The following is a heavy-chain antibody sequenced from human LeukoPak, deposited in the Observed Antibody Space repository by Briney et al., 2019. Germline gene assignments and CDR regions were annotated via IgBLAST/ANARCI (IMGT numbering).Heavy chain of an antibody. CDR2: IIPIFGTA. Sequence: VASVKVSCKVSGHPFSSYAISWVRQAPGQGLEWMGGIIPIFGTANYAQKFQGRVTITADESTSTAYMELSSLRSEDTAVYYGARSGYGSGSYYAGTWGQGTLVTVSS. CDR1: GHPFSSYA. J-gene: IGHJ5*02. V-gene: IGHV1-69*01. CDR3: ARSGYGSGSYYAGT. D-gene: IGHD3-10*01.